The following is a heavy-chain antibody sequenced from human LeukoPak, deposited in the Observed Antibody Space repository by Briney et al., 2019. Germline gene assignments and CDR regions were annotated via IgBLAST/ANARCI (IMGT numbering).Heavy chain of an antibody. D-gene: IGHD4-17*01. CDR1: GFTVSSNY. V-gene: IGHV3-53*01. CDR3: ARATTVTTYHY. CDR2: IYSGGTT. Sequence: GGPLRLSCAASGFTVSSNYMSWVRRPPGKGLEWVSVIYSGGTTYYADSVKGRFTISRDNSKNTLYLQMNSLRAEDTAVYYCARATTVTTYHYWGQGTLVTVSS. J-gene: IGHJ4*02.